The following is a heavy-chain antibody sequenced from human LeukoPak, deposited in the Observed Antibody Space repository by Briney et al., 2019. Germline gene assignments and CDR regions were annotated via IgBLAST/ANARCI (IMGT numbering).Heavy chain of an antibody. V-gene: IGHV1-69*01. CDR1: GGTCSSYA. D-gene: IGHD3-3*01. CDR3: AIAGRRDFWSGDHWYFDL. J-gene: IGHJ2*01. CDR2: IIAMFGTV. Sequence: SVKVSCKVSGGTCSSYAISWVRQAPGQGLEWMGGIIAMFGTVHYAQKFQGRVTITADESTSTVYMELSSLRSEDTAVYYCAIAGRRDFWSGDHWYFDLWGRGTLVTVSS.